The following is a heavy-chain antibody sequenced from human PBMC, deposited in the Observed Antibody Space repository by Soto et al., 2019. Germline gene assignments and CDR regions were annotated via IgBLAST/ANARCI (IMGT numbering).Heavy chain of an antibody. J-gene: IGHJ4*02. CDR1: GGSISSGGYY. CDR3: ARASGNYYDSSGYYLHDN. CDR2: IYYSGST. D-gene: IGHD3-22*01. Sequence: SETLSLTCTVSGGSISSGGYYWSWIRQHPGKGLEWIGYIYYSGSTYYNPSLKSRVTISVDTSKNQFPLKLSSVTAADTAVYYCARASGNYYDSSGYYLHDNWGQGTLVTVSS. V-gene: IGHV4-31*03.